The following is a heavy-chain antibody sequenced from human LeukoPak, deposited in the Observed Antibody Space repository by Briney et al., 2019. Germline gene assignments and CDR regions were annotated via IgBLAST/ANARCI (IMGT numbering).Heavy chain of an antibody. V-gene: IGHV3-9*01. CDR3: AKGPLEGY. CDR2: ISWNSGSI. D-gene: IGHD1-1*01. CDR1: GFTFDDYA. J-gene: IGHJ4*02. Sequence: GGSLRLSCAASGFTFDDYAMHWVRQAPGKGLEWVSGISWNSGSIGYADSVKGRFTISRDNAENSLYLQMNSLRAEDTALYYCAKGPLEGYWGQGTLVTVSS.